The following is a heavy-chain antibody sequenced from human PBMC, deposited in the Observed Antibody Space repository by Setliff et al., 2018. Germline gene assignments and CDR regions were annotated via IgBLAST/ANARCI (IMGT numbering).Heavy chain of an antibody. J-gene: IGHJ4*02. Sequence: SLRLSCAASGFTFSTYRMHWVRQAPGKGLEWVAVIWDDGGNKYHADSVKGRFTISRDNSKYTLYLQMNSLRPEDTAVYYCARTCSGSGCYAGLESWGQGTPVTVSS. CDR2: IWDDGGNK. D-gene: IGHD2-15*01. V-gene: IGHV3-33*08. CDR1: GFTFSTYR. CDR3: ARTCSGSGCYAGLES.